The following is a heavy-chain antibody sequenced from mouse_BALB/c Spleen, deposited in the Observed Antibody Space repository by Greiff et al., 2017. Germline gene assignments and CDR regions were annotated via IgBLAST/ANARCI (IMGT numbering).Heavy chain of an antibody. CDR2: INPYNGAT. CDR3: ARAITTATDAMDY. J-gene: IGHJ4*01. D-gene: IGHD1-2*01. V-gene: IGHV1-31*01. CDR1: GYSFTGYY. Sequence: VQLQQSGPELVKPGASVKISCKASGYSFTGYYMHWVKQSHVKSLEWIGRINPYNGATSYNQNFKDKASLTVDKSSSTAYMELHSLTSEDSAVYYCARAITTATDAMDYWGQGTSVTVSS.